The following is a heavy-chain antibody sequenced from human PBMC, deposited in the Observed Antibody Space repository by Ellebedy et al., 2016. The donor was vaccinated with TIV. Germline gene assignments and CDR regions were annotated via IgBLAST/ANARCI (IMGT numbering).Heavy chain of an antibody. J-gene: IGHJ4*02. CDR1: GYTFTTYG. CDR2: ISAYNGNT. D-gene: IGHD6-19*01. V-gene: IGHV1-18*01. Sequence: AASVKVSCKASGYTFTTYGINWVRQAPGQGLEWMGWISAYNGNTNYPQKLQGRVTMTTNPSTTTAYMELTSLRSDDTAMYYCARRLRLMYSSGSFDYWGQGTPVTVSS. CDR3: ARRLRLMYSSGSFDY.